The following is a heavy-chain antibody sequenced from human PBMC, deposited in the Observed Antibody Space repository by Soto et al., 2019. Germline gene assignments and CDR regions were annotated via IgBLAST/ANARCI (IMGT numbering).Heavy chain of an antibody. Sequence: VAVISYDGSNKYYADSVKGRFTISRDNSKNTLYLQMNSLRAEDTAVYYCARELGYCSGGSCYVYFDYWGQGTLVTVSS. CDR3: ARELGYCSGGSCYVYFDY. D-gene: IGHD2-15*01. V-gene: IGHV3-30-3*01. J-gene: IGHJ4*02. CDR2: ISYDGSNK.